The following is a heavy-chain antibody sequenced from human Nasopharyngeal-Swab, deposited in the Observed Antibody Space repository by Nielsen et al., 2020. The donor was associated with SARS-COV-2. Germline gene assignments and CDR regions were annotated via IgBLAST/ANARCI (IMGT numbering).Heavy chain of an antibody. V-gene: IGHV3-23*01. CDR3: AKGTLGFCRGGSCYPLDS. CDR1: GFISRNDA. CDR2: ITADGAAT. J-gene: IGHJ4*02. Sequence: GEALKISRAAAGFISRNDAMTGGRPAAGEGVGLGSVITADGAATADVDSVKGRFTISRDNSKNTLYLQMNSLRAEDTALYYCAKGTLGFCRGGSCYPLDSWGQGTLVTVSS. D-gene: IGHD2-15*01.